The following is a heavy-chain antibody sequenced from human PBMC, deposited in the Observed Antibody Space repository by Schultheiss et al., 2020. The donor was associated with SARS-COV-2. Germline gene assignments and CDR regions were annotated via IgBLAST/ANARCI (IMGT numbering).Heavy chain of an antibody. V-gene: IGHV4-59*01. CDR3: ARIIRFLEWLFDY. CDR2: IYNTVNT. J-gene: IGHJ4*02. D-gene: IGHD3-3*01. CDR1: GGSFSGYY. Sequence: SETLSLTCAVYGGSFSGYYWTWIRQPPGKGLEWIGNIYNTVNTQYNPSLKSRVTIAVDTSKNQFSLKLNSVTAADTAVYYCARIIRFLEWLFDYWGQGTLVTVSS.